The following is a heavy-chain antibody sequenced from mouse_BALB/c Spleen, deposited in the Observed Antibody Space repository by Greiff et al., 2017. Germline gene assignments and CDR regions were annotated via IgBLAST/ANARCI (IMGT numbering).Heavy chain of an antibody. V-gene: IGHV1-15*01. J-gene: IGHJ2*01. CDR2: IDPETGGT. Sequence: QVQLQQSGAELVRPGASVTLSCKASGYTFTDYEMHWVKQTPVHGLEWIGAIDPETGGTAYNQKFKGKATLTADKSSSTAYMELRSLTSEDSAVYYCTHYYGSGYFDYWGQGTTLTVSS. D-gene: IGHD1-1*01. CDR3: THYYGSGYFDY. CDR1: GYTFTDYE.